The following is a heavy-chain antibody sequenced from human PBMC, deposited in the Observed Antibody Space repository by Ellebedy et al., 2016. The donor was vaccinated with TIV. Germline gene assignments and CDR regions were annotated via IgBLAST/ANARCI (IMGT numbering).Heavy chain of an antibody. D-gene: IGHD3-22*01. Sequence: SVKVSCXASGGTFSSYAISWVRQAPGQGLEWMGGIIPIFGTANYAQKFQGRVTITADESTSTAYMELSSLRSEDTAVYYCARGARNYYDSRGTPYYYYGMDVWGQGTTVTVSS. CDR1: GGTFSSYA. J-gene: IGHJ6*02. CDR3: ARGARNYYDSRGTPYYYYGMDV. V-gene: IGHV1-69*13. CDR2: IIPIFGTA.